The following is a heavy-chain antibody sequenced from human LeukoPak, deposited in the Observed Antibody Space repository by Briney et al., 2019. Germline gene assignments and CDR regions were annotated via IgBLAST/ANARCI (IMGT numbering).Heavy chain of an antibody. CDR1: GYTFTSYG. CDR2: ISAYNGNT. D-gene: IGHD5-24*01. V-gene: IGHV1-18*01. CDR3: ARERSSCGLLDY. J-gene: IGHJ4*02. Sequence: ASVKVSCEASGYTFTSYGISWVRRAPGQGLEWMGWISAYNGNTNYAQKLQGRVTMTTDTSTSTAYMELRSLRSDDTAVYYCARERSSCGLLDYWGQGTLVTVSS.